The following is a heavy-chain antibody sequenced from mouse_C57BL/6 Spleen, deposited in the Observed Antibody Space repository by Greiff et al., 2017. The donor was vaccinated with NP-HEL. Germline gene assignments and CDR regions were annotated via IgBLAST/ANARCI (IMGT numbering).Heavy chain of an antibody. CDR1: GFTFSDYG. CDR3: AFDDGYYWFAY. D-gene: IGHD2-3*01. Sequence: EVKLVESGGGLVKPGGSLKLSCAASGFTFSDYGMHWVRQAPEKGLEWVAYISSGSSTIYYADTVKGRFTISRDNAKNTLFLQMTSLRSEDTAMYYCAFDDGYYWFAYWGQGTLVTVSA. V-gene: IGHV5-17*01. J-gene: IGHJ3*01. CDR2: ISSGSSTI.